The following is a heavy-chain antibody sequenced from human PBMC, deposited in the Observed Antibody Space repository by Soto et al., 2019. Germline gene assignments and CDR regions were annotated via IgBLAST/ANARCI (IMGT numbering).Heavy chain of an antibody. CDR1: GGSVTSGGYH. J-gene: IGHJ4*02. CDR2: MYYTGTT. V-gene: IGHV4-61*08. D-gene: IGHD2-8*01. Sequence: SETLSLTCSVSGGSVTSGGYHWNWIRQSPGKGLEWIGYMYYTGTTNYNPSLRSRVSISIDTSKNQFSLKLTYVTAADTAIYYCVRDVMGTWGQGTQVTVSS. CDR3: VRDVMGT.